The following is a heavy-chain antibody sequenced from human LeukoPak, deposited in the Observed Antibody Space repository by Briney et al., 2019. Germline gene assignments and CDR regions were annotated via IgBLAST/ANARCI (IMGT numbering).Heavy chain of an antibody. J-gene: IGHJ4*02. CDR1: GGTFSSYA. V-gene: IGHV1-69*13. D-gene: IGHD3-22*01. CDR3: ARLSSGYYLDFDY. CDR2: IIPIFGTA. Sequence: SVKVSCKASGGTFSSYAISWVRQAPGQGLEWMGGIIPIFGTANYAQKFQGRVTITADESTSTAYMELRSLRSDDTAVYYCARLSSGYYLDFDYWGQGTLVTVSS.